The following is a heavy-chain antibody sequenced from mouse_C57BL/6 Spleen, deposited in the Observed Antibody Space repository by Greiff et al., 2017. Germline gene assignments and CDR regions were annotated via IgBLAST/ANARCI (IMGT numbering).Heavy chain of an antibody. Sequence: VQLQQPGAELVKPGASVKLSCKASGYTFTSYWMQWVKQRPGQGLEWIGEIDPSDSYTNYNQKFKGKATLTVDTSSSTASMQLSSLTSEDSAVYYCARNYGSSFTPFDYWGQGTTLTVSS. CDR2: IDPSDSYT. CDR3: ARNYGSSFTPFDY. CDR1: GYTFTSYW. J-gene: IGHJ2*01. V-gene: IGHV1-50*01. D-gene: IGHD1-1*01.